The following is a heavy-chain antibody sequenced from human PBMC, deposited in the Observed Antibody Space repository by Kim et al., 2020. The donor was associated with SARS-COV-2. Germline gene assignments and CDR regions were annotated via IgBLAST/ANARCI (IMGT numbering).Heavy chain of an antibody. CDR3: ARESKDYDEQPVF. D-gene: IGHD4-17*01. Sequence: GGSLRLSCVGSGFTFDLYWMYWFRHAPGKGLVWVSDINKDSIYRRSADSVKGRFSISRDNAGKTVYLQMNSLRADDSGIYYCARESKDYDEQPVFGGQGT. CDR2: INKDSIYR. CDR1: GFTFDLYW. J-gene: IGHJ4*02. V-gene: IGHV3-74*01.